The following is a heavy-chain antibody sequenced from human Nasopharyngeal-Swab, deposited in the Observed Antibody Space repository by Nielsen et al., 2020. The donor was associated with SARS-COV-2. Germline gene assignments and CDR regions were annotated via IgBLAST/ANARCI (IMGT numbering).Heavy chain of an antibody. CDR3: ARLVRGSTINYFDF. Sequence: ASVKVSCKASGYTYNTCGITWVRQAPGQGLEWMGWISAYNGNTDCAQKFQDRFTMTTDTSTSTAYMELKSLRSDDTAVYYCARLVRGSTINYFDFWGQGTLVTVSS. J-gene: IGHJ4*02. CDR2: ISAYNGNT. D-gene: IGHD3-10*01. V-gene: IGHV1-18*04. CDR1: GYTYNTCG.